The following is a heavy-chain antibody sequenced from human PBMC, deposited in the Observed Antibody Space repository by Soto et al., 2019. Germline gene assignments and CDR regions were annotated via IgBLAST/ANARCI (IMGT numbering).Heavy chain of an antibody. Sequence: QVQLVESGGGVVQPGRSLRLSCAASGFTFSSYGMHWVRQAPGKGLEWVAVISYDGSNKYYADSVKGRFTISRDNSKNPLYLQMTSLRAEDTAVYYCAKDLGHGGRGAFDIWGQGTMVTVSS. CDR2: ISYDGSNK. D-gene: IGHD7-27*01. V-gene: IGHV3-30*18. CDR1: GFTFSSYG. CDR3: AKDLGHGGRGAFDI. J-gene: IGHJ3*02.